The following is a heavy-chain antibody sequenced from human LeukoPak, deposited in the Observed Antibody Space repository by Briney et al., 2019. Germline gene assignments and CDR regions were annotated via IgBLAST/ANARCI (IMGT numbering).Heavy chain of an antibody. CDR2: IGSSGVDT. J-gene: IGHJ4*02. V-gene: IGHV3-23*01. D-gene: IGHD1-1*01. CDR3: VKHSGSVYGSSDS. CDR1: GXTFSSYA. Sequence: GSLRLSCSASGXTFSSYAMSWFRQAPGKGLEWVSTIGSSGVDTYYADSVKGRFTISKDIAKNTLQMNSLRGEDTAVYYCVKHSGSVYGSSDSWGQGTLVTVSS.